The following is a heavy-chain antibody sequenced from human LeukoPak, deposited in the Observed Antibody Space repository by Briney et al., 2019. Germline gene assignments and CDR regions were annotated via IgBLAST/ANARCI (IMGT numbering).Heavy chain of an antibody. CDR1: GGSISRGGYY. CDR2: IYYSGST. J-gene: IGHJ5*02. CDR3: ARRSEYHWFDP. Sequence: SQTLSLTCTVSGGSISRGGYYWSWIRQHPGKGLEWIGYIYYSGSTYYNPSLKSRVTISVDTSKNQFSLRLSSVNAADTAVYYCARRSEYHWFDPWGQGTLVTVSS. D-gene: IGHD2-2*01. V-gene: IGHV4-31*03.